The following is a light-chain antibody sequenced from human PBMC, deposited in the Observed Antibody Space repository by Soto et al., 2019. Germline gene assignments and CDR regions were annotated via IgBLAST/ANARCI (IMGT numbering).Light chain of an antibody. CDR2: GNN. Sequence: QSVLTQPPSVSGAPGQRVTISCTGGSSNIGVGSDVHWYQQLPGTAPKLLIYGNNNRPSGVPDRFSGSKSGTSASLAITGLQAEDEADYYCQSYDSSLSAYVFGTGTKVTVL. CDR3: QSYDSSLSAYV. J-gene: IGLJ1*01. CDR1: SSNIGVGSD. V-gene: IGLV1-40*01.